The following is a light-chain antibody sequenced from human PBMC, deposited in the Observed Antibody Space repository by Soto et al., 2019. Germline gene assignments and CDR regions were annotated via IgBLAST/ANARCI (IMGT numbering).Light chain of an antibody. CDR1: QSISSW. V-gene: IGKV1-5*01. CDR2: DAF. CDR3: QQYNSYLYT. J-gene: IGKJ2*01. Sequence: DIQMTQSPSTLSASVGDRVTITCRASQSISSWLAWYQQKPGKAPKLLIYDAFSLERGVPSRFSGSGSGTEFTLTISMLQADDFATYYFQQYNSYLYTFGQGTKLEIK.